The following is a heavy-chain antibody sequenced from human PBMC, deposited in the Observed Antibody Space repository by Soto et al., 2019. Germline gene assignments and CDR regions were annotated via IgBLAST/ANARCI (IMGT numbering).Heavy chain of an antibody. V-gene: IGHV1-58*01. CDR2: IVAGSGNT. J-gene: IGHJ4*02. D-gene: IGHD4-4*01. CDR3: AAGRTYSHSVY. CDR1: GFTFTSSA. Sequence: SVKVSCKASGFTFTSSAVQWVRQARGQRLEWIGWIVAGSGNTNYAQKFQERVTITRDMSTSTAYMELSSLRSEDTAVYYCAAGRTYSHSVYWGQGTLVTVSS.